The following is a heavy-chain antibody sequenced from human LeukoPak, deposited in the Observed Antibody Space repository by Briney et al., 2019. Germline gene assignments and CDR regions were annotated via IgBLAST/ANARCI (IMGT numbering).Heavy chain of an antibody. J-gene: IGHJ5*02. V-gene: IGHV3-11*06. CDR3: ARATYSSSSACFDP. D-gene: IGHD6-6*01. CDR2: ISSSSSYT. CDR1: GFTFSDYY. Sequence: GGSPRLSCAASGFTFSDYYMSWIRQAPGKGLEWVSYISSSSSYTNYADSVKGRFTISRDNAKNSLYLQMNSLRAEDTAVYYCARATYSSSSACFDPWGQGTLVTVSS.